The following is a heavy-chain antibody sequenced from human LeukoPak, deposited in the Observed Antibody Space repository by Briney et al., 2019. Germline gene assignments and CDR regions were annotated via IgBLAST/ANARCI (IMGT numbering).Heavy chain of an antibody. D-gene: IGHD6-13*01. CDR1: GFTFSSYA. CDR2: ISYDGSNK. CDR3: ARAGYSSSWYQGGAFDI. J-gene: IGHJ3*02. Sequence: GRSLRLSCAASGFTFSSYAMHWVRQAPGKGLEWVAVISYDGSNKYYADSVKGRFTISRDNPKNTLYLQMNSLRAEDTAVYYCARAGYSSSWYQGGAFDIWGQGTMVTVSS. V-gene: IGHV3-30-3*01.